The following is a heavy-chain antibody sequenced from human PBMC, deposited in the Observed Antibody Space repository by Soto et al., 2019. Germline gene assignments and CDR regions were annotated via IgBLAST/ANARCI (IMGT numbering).Heavy chain of an antibody. CDR1: GFTFSPYT. J-gene: IGHJ4*02. CDR3: XXGGGFCGGDCYKGGIDY. CDR2: ISYDGSTE. D-gene: IGHD2-21*02. V-gene: IGHV3-30-3*01. Sequence: QVQLVESGGGVVQPGRSLRLSCAASGFTFSPYTMHWVRQAPGKGLEWVAVISYDGSTEYNPDSVKGRFTISRDNPKNTVYLQMNCLRPEDTAIYYCXXGGGFCGGDCYKGGIDYWGQGTLVTVAS.